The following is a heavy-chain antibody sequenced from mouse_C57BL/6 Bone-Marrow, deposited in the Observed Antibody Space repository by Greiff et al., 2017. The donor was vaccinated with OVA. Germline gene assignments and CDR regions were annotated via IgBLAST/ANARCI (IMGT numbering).Heavy chain of an antibody. V-gene: IGHV1-50*01. CDR1: GYTFTSYW. Sequence: QVQLQQPGAELVKPWASVRLSCKASGYTFTSYWIQWVKQRPGQDLEWIGEIDPSDSYTNYKQKFKGKATLTVDTSSSTAYMQLSSLTSEDSAVYYCASYYYDSSLCYFDVWGTGTTVTVSS. CDR2: IDPSDSYT. J-gene: IGHJ1*03. CDR3: ASYYYDSSLCYFDV. D-gene: IGHD1-1*01.